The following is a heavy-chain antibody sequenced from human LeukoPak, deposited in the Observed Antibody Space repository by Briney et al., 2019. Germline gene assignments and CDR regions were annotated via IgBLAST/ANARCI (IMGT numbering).Heavy chain of an antibody. J-gene: IGHJ3*02. CDR2: ISGSGGST. CDR1: GFTFSSYA. Sequence: GGSLRLSCVASGFTFSSYAMNWVRQAPGKGLEWVSHISGSGGSTYYADSVKGRFTFSRDNSKNTLYLQMNSLRAEDTAVYYCAKRPGRYFALDIWGQGTMVTVSS. CDR3: AKRPGRYFALDI. D-gene: IGHD1-26*01. V-gene: IGHV3-23*01.